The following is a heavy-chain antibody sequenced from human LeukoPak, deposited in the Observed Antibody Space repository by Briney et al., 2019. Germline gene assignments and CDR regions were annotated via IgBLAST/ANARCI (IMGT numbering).Heavy chain of an antibody. CDR3: ARGDYYGSSGYYYAT. CDR2: IIPIFGTA. V-gene: IGHV1-69*05. CDR1: GGTFSSYA. D-gene: IGHD3-22*01. Sequence: ASVKVSYKASGGTFSSYAISWVRQAPGQGLEWMGGIIPIFGTANYAQKFQGRVTMTRDTSTSTVYMELSSLRSEDTAVYYCARGDYYGSSGYYYATWGQGTLVTVSS. J-gene: IGHJ5*02.